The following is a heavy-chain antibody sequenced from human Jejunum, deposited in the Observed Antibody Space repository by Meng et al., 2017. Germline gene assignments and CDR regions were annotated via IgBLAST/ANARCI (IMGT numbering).Heavy chain of an antibody. J-gene: IGHJ4*02. Sequence: QVQLQQWGAGLLKPSETLSLTCAVYGGSSSGFYLSWIRQPPGKGLERIGEIHPSGSTDYNPSLKSRLTISLDTSKNQFSLSLNSATAADTGIYYCTRGTDRAKSGDYWGQGTLVTVSS. CDR2: IHPSGST. V-gene: IGHV4-34*01. CDR1: GGSSSGFY. D-gene: IGHD1-14*01. CDR3: TRGTDRAKSGDY.